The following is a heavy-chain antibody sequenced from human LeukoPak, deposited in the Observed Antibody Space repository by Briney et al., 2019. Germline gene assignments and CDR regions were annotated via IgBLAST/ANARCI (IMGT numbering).Heavy chain of an antibody. J-gene: IGHJ6*03. CDR1: RLTFSSYA. V-gene: IGHV3-23*01. CDR3: ARDGYYYYYMDV. CDR2: ISGNGVVT. Sequence: PGGSLRLSCAASRLTFSSYAMSWVRQAPGKGLEWVSAISGNGVVTYYADSVKGRFTISRDNSKNTLYLQMNSLRAEDTAVYYCARDGYYYYYMDVWGKGTTVTVSS.